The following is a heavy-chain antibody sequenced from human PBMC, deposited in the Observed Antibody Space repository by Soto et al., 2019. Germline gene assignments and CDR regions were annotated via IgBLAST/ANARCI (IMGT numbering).Heavy chain of an antibody. CDR1: GFSLSNSGVG. J-gene: IGHJ4*02. D-gene: IGHD4-17*01. Sequence: QITLKESGPSPVKPTQTLTVTCTFSGFSLSNSGVGVAWIRQPPGKALEWLALIYGDNDKRYSPFLKTRLTITKDTSKNPVVRTMTNMYPVDTATYYCAHCTLHDYGDYDPGTSHVFDSWGQGTLVTVSS. CDR2: IYGDNDK. V-gene: IGHV2-5*02. CDR3: AHCTLHDYGDYDPGTSHVFDS.